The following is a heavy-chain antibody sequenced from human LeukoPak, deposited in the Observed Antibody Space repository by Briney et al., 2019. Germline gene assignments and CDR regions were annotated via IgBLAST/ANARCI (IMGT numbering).Heavy chain of an antibody. V-gene: IGHV3-30*03. D-gene: IGHD6-19*01. Sequence: PGGSLRLSCAASGFTFSSYGMHWVRQAPGNGLEWVAVISYDGSNKYYADSVKGRFTISRDNSKNTLYLQMNSLRAEDTAVYYCARGRLARSPYFDYWGQGTLATVSS. CDR1: GFTFSSYG. CDR2: ISYDGSNK. CDR3: ARGRLARSPYFDY. J-gene: IGHJ4*02.